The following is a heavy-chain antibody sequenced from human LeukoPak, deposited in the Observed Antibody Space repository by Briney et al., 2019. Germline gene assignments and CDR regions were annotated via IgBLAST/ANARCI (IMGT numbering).Heavy chain of an antibody. D-gene: IGHD1-1*01. CDR1: GYIFTDYY. Sequence: ASVKVSCKSSGYIFTDYYVHWIRQAPGQGLEWMGWINPNSGGAQHAVKFQGRATLTRDTSISIVHMDLSSLNSDDTAIYYCARSRTPFYYYGMHVWGLGTSLTVSS. CDR2: INPNSGGA. J-gene: IGHJ6*02. CDR3: ARSRTPFYYYGMHV. V-gene: IGHV1-2*02.